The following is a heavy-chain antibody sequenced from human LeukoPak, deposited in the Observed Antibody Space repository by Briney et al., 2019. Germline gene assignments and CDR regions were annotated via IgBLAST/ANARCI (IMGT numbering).Heavy chain of an antibody. CDR3: ARGRHSSSWYGGSYFDY. CDR1: GGSFSGYY. J-gene: IGHJ4*02. CDR2: INHSGST. D-gene: IGHD6-13*01. V-gene: IGHV4-34*01. Sequence: NPSETLSLTCAVYGGSFSGYYWSWIRQPPGKGLEWIGEINHSGSTNYNPSLKSRVTISVDTSKNQFSLKLSSGTAADTAVYYCARGRHSSSWYGGSYFDYWGQGTLVTVSS.